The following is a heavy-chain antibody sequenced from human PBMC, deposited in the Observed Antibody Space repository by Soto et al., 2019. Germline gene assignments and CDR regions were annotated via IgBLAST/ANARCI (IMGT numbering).Heavy chain of an antibody. J-gene: IGHJ4*02. D-gene: IGHD3-9*01. CDR3: GTERLGDFDN. Sequence: EVQLVESGGGLVNPGGSLGLSCAASGLIVTDAWMNWVRQAPGRGLEWVGLIKNRADGGMIDYTAHVKGRFIISRVDSKNTLHLQMNSLKTEDTGVYDCGTERLGDFDNWGQVTLVSVSS. CDR2: IKNRADGGMI. V-gene: IGHV3-15*07. CDR1: GLIVTDAW.